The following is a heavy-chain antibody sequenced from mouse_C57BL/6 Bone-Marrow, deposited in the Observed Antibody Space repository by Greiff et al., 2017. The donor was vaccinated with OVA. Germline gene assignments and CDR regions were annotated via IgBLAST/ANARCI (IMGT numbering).Heavy chain of an antibody. Sequence: QVQLQQPGAELVKPGASVKLSCKASGYTFTSYWMHWVKQRPGQGLEWIGMIHPNSGSTNYNEKFKSKATLTVDKPSSTAYMQLSSLTSEDSAVYYCARGYYGSSYWYFDVWGTGTTVTVSS. CDR2: IHPNSGST. J-gene: IGHJ1*03. CDR3: ARGYYGSSYWYFDV. D-gene: IGHD1-1*01. V-gene: IGHV1-64*01. CDR1: GYTFTSYW.